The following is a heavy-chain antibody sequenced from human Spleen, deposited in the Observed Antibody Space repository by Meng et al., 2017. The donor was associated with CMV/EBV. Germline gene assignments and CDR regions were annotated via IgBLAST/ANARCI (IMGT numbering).Heavy chain of an antibody. V-gene: IGHV4-59*08. J-gene: IGHJ4*02. CDR3: ARLSYGSGSFYAWPPPFDS. Sequence: SIRTSYWSWIRQPPGKGLEWIGYIYHSGSTNYNPSLKSRVTMSVDTSKNQFYLKLSSVTAADTAVYHCARLSYGSGSFYAWPPPFDSWGQGTLVTVSS. D-gene: IGHD3-10*01. CDR1: SIRTSY. CDR2: IYHSGST.